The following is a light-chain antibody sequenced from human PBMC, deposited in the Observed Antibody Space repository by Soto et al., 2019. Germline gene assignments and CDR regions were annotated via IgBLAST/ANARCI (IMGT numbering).Light chain of an antibody. V-gene: IGKV3-15*01. Sequence: EIVMTQSPATLSVSPGESATLSCRASQSVSSNLAWYQQKPGQAPRLLMYDASTRDTGIPARFSGSGSGTDFTLTISSLQSEDFAVYYCQQYNNWPPITFGQGTRLEI. CDR3: QQYNNWPPIT. J-gene: IGKJ5*01. CDR2: DAS. CDR1: QSVSSN.